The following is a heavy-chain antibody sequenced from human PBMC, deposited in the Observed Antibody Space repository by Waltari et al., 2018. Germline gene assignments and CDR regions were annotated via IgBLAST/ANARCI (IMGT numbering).Heavy chain of an antibody. CDR3: TTSISGAINLY. D-gene: IGHD3-3*02. J-gene: IGHJ4*02. V-gene: IGHV3-72*01. CDR2: SKNRGANYVT. CDR1: GLICSDHY. Sequence: EVQLVESGGGLVQPGGALGTPWPGFGLICSDHYMDWVRQAPGKGLEWVGRSKNRGANYVTEYAASVQGRFTISRDFSQNSLYLQMNSLRTDDTAVYYCTTSISGAINLYWGQGTLVTVSS.